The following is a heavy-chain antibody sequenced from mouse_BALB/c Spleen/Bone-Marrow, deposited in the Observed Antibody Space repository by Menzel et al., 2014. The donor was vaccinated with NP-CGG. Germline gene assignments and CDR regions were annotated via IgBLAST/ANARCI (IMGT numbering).Heavy chain of an antibody. V-gene: IGHV3-8*02. Sequence: EVQLVESGPSLVKPSQTLCLTCSVTGDSIXSGYWNWIRKFPGNKLEYMGYISYSGSTYFNPSLKSRISITRDTSKNQFYLQVNSVTTEDTATYFCTRLGGYGPYFDYWGQGTTLTVSS. J-gene: IGHJ2*01. CDR1: GDSIXSGY. CDR2: ISYSGST. CDR3: TRLGGYGPYFDY. D-gene: IGHD1-1*02.